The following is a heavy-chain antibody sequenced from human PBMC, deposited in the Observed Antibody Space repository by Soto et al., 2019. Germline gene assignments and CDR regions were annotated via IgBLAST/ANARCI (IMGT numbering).Heavy chain of an antibody. V-gene: IGHV4-39*01. J-gene: IGHJ4*02. Sequence: SETLSLTCTVSGGSISSSSYYWGWIRQPPGKGLEWIGNIYYSGSTYYNPSLKSRVTISVDTSKNQFSLKLSSVTAADTAVYYCARGRSRPYDSSGSTPLDYWGQGTLVTVSS. CDR3: ARGRSRPYDSSGSTPLDY. CDR2: IYYSGST. CDR1: GGSISSSSYY. D-gene: IGHD3-22*01.